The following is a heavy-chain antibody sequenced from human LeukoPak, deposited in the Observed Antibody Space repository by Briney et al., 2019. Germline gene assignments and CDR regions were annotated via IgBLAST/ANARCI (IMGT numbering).Heavy chain of an antibody. CDR3: ARGLYSGYDSNFDY. V-gene: IGHV3-30-3*01. Sequence: AGGSLRLSCAASGFTFSSYAMHWVRQAPGKGLEWVAVISYDGSNKYYADSVKGRFTISRDNSKNTLYLQMNSLRAEDTAVYYCARGLYSGYDSNFDYWGQGTLVTVSS. D-gene: IGHD5-12*01. CDR1: GFTFSSYA. CDR2: ISYDGSNK. J-gene: IGHJ4*02.